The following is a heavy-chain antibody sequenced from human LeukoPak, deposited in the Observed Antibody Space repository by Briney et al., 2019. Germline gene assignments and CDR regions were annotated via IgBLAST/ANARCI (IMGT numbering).Heavy chain of an antibody. CDR3: ARDSIVATWMDYYYGMDV. J-gene: IGHJ6*02. CDR2: IKQDGSEK. Sequence: GGSLRLSCAASGFTFSSYWMSWVRQAPGKGLEWVANIKQDGSEKYYVDSVKGRFTISRDNAKNSLYLRMNSLRAEDTAVYYCARDSIVATWMDYYYGMDVWGQGTTVTVSS. D-gene: IGHD5-12*01. CDR1: GFTFSSYW. V-gene: IGHV3-7*01.